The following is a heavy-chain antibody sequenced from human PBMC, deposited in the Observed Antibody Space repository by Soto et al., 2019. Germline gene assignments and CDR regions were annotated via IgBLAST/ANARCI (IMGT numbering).Heavy chain of an antibody. CDR1: GGSFSGYY. D-gene: IGHD5-18*01. V-gene: IGHV4-34*01. Sequence: PSETLSLTCAVYGGSFSGYYWSWIRQPPGKGLGWIGEINHSGSTNYNPSLKSRVTISVDTSKNQFSLKLSSVTAADTAVYYCARGRGYSYGYSGYWGQGTLVTVSS. CDR2: INHSGST. J-gene: IGHJ4*02. CDR3: ARGRGYSYGYSGY.